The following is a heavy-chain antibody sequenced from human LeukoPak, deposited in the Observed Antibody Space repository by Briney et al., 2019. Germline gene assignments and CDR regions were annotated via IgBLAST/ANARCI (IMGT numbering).Heavy chain of an antibody. D-gene: IGHD2-21*02. J-gene: IGHJ4*02. CDR1: GFTFSSYW. Sequence: GGSLRLSCAASGFTFSSYWMNWVRQAPGKGLVWISRINGDGTMTRYADSVKVRLTISRDNAKNTLYLQMNRLRVEDTAVYNCAKGSRGSCRGAYCYSFDNWGQGAVVTVSS. CDR2: INGDGTMT. CDR3: AKGSRGSCRGAYCYSFDN. V-gene: IGHV3-74*01.